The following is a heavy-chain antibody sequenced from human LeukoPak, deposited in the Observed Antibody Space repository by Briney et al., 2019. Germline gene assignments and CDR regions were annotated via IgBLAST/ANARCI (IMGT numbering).Heavy chain of an antibody. V-gene: IGHV4-59*01. CDR2: IYYSGST. CDR3: ARDHEGFDP. CDR1: GGSISSYY. Sequence: SETLSLTXTVSGGSISSYYWSWIRQTPGKGLEWIGYIYYSGSTNYNPSLKSRVTISVDTSKNQFSLKLSSVTAADTAVYYCARDHEGFDPWGQGTLVTVSS. J-gene: IGHJ5*02.